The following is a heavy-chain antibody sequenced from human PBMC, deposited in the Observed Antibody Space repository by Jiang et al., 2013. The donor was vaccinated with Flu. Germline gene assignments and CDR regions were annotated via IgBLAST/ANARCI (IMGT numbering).Heavy chain of an antibody. Sequence: SGAEVKKPGASVKVSCKASGYTFTSYYMHWVRQAPGQGLEWMGIINPSGGSTSYAQKFQGRVTMTGDTSTSTVYMELSSLRSEDTAVYYCARVPPVGDSSGYGIGLDLWGRGTLVTVSS. CDR3: ARVPPVGDSSGYGIGLDL. D-gene: IGHD3-22*01. CDR1: GYTFTSYY. J-gene: IGHJ2*01. CDR2: INPSGGST. V-gene: IGHV1-46*01.